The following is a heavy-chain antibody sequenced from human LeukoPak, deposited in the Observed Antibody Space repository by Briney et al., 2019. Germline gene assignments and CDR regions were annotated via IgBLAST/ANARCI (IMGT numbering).Heavy chain of an antibody. Sequence: PSETLSLTCAVSSDSIRSNNWWSWVRQPPGKGLKWIGEIYHSGSTNYNPSLKSRVTISADTSKNQLSLKLSSVTAADTAVYYCVRVPFAFYGMEVWGKGTTVSVSS. CDR2: IYHSGST. D-gene: IGHD4/OR15-4a*01. J-gene: IGHJ6*04. V-gene: IGHV4-4*02. CDR3: VRVPFAFYGMEV. CDR1: SDSIRSNNW.